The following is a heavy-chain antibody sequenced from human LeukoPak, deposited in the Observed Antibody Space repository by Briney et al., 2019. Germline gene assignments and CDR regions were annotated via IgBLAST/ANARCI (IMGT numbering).Heavy chain of an antibody. CDR3: ARAGNYDSSGYYYAPGYAFDI. CDR2: IGTAGDT. Sequence: GGSLRLSCAASGFTFSSYDMHWVRQATGKGLEWVSAIGTAGDTYYPGSVKGRFTISRENAKNSLYLQMNSLRAGDTAVYYCARAGNYDSSGYYYAPGYAFDIWGQGTMVTVSS. J-gene: IGHJ3*02. V-gene: IGHV3-13*01. D-gene: IGHD3-22*01. CDR1: GFTFSSYD.